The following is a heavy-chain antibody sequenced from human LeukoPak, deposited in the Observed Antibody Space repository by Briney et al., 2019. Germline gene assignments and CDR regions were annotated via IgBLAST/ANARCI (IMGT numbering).Heavy chain of an antibody. CDR1: GGSISTSAYY. CDR3: ARVKQDYYDSSGYYYAFDY. V-gene: IGHV4-34*01. D-gene: IGHD3-22*01. Sequence: SETLSLTCIVSGGSISTSAYYWSWIRQPPGKGLEWIGEINHSGSTNYNPSLKSRVTISVDTSKNQFSLKLSSVTAADTAVYYCARVKQDYYDSSGYYYAFDYWGQGTLVTVSS. J-gene: IGHJ4*02. CDR2: INHSGST.